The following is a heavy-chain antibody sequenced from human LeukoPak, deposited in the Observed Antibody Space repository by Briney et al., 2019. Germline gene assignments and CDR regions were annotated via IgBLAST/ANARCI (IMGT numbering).Heavy chain of an antibody. D-gene: IGHD1/OR15-1a*01. Sequence: GESLKISCQGSGYSFTTYWIVWVRQAPGKGLEWVGRIKSSGDGGTRDYAAPVKGRFTVSRDDSKNILYLQMNSLKTEDTAVYYCTTNLPGTRSTFDSWGQGTLVTVSS. J-gene: IGHJ4*02. CDR3: TTNLPGTRSTFDS. CDR1: GYSFTTYW. V-gene: IGHV3-15*01. CDR2: IKSSGDGGTR.